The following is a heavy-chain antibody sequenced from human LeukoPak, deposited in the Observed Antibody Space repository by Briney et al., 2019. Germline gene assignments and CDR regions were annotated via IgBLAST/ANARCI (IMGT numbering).Heavy chain of an antibody. D-gene: IGHD2-21*02. CDR2: ISSSSSYI. V-gene: IGHV3-21*01. J-gene: IGHJ3*02. CDR3: AREPVVVTAAAFDI. Sequence: GGSLRLSCAASGFTFSSYSMNWVRQAPGKGLEWVSSISSSSSYICYADSVKGRFTISRDNAKNSLYLQMNSLRAEDTAVYYCAREPVVVTAAAFDIWGQGTMVTVSS. CDR1: GFTFSSYS.